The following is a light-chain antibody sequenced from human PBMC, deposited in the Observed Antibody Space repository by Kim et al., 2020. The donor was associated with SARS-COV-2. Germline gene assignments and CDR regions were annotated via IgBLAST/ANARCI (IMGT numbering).Light chain of an antibody. J-gene: IGLJ1*01. CDR3: QAWDSSTHNYV. CDR2: QDN. V-gene: IGLV3-1*01. CDR1: KLGDKY. Sequence: SYELTQPPSVSVSPGQTASITCSGYKLGDKYVSWYQQKPGQSPVVVIYQDNQRPSGIPERFSGSNSGNTATLTISGTQAMDEADCYCQAWDSSTHNYVFGAGTQLTVL.